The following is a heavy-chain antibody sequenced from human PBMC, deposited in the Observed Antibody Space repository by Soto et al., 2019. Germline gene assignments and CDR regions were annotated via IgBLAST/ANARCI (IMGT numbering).Heavy chain of an antibody. CDR3: ARDQIFGVVITPPTFDY. CDR2: ISSSSSTI. D-gene: IGHD3-3*01. CDR1: GFTFSSYG. V-gene: IGHV3-48*02. J-gene: IGHJ4*02. Sequence: PGGSLRLSCAASGFTFSSYGMNWVRQAPGKGLEWVSYISSSSSTIYYADSVKGRFTISRDNAKNSLYLQMNSLRDEDTAVYYCARDQIFGVVITPPTFDYWGQGTLVTVSS.